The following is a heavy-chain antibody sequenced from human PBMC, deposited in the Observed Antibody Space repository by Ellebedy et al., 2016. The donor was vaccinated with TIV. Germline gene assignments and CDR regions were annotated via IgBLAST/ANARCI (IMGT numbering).Heavy chain of an antibody. CDR1: GYTFTSYY. D-gene: IGHD6-6*01. CDR2: IGTYEGNT. CDR3: ARDRDGSSSSDFQH. J-gene: IGHJ1*01. Sequence: AASVKVSCKASGYTFTSYYMHWVRQAPGQGPEWMGWIGTYEGNTKYAQKLQGRVTMTRDTSTSTAYMELRSLRSDDTAVYYCARDRDGSSSSDFQHWGPGTLVTVSS. V-gene: IGHV1-18*04.